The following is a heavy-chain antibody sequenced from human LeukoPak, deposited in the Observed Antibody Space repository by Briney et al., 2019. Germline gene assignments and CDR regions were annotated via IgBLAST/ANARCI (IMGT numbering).Heavy chain of an antibody. CDR1: GGSISSYY. CDR3: ARDQYYYTSRSGGSRFDP. D-gene: IGHD3-10*01. CDR2: IYTSGST. Sequence: SETLSLTCTVSGGSISSYYWSWIRQPAGKGLEWIGRIYTSGSTNYNPSLKSRVTMSVDTSKNQFSLKLSSVTAADTAVYYCARDQYYYTSRSGGSRFDPWGQGTLVTVSS. V-gene: IGHV4-4*07. J-gene: IGHJ5*02.